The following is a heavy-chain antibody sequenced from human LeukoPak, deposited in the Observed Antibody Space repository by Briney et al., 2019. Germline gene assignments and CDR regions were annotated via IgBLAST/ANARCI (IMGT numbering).Heavy chain of an antibody. J-gene: IGHJ4*02. D-gene: IGHD2/OR15-2a*01. CDR3: VSFYETY. Sequence: GGSLRLSCAASGNYWIHWVRQAPGKGLVWVSHINSDGSWTSYADSVKGRFTISKDNAKSTVYLQMNSLRAEDTAVYYCVSFYETYWGRGTLVTVSS. CDR1: GNYW. V-gene: IGHV3-74*01. CDR2: INSDGSWT.